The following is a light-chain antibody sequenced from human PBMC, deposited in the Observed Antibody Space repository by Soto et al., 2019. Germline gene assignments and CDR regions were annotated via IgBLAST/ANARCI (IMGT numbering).Light chain of an antibody. CDR3: QQRHDWPPT. V-gene: IGKV3D-20*02. Sequence: EIVLTQSPGTLSLSPGERATLSCRASQSVSSSYLAWYQQKPGQAPRLLIYGASNRAAGVPPRFSGSGSGTDFTLTISSLEPEDFAVYSCQQRHDWPPTFGGGTKVDIK. J-gene: IGKJ4*01. CDR1: QSVSSSY. CDR2: GAS.